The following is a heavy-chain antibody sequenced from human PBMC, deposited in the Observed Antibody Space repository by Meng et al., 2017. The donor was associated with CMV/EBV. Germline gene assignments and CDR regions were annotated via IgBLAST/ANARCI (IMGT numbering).Heavy chain of an antibody. CDR1: GFTFSSYA. CDR3: ARGRRVGPDY. J-gene: IGHJ4*02. D-gene: IGHD1-26*01. CDR2: ISGSGGST. V-gene: IGHV3-23*01. Sequence: GESLKISCAASGFTFSSYAMSWVRQAPGKGLEWVSAISGSGGSTYYADSVKGRFTISRDNSKNTLYLQMNSLRAEDTAVYYCARGRRVGPDYWGQGTLVTVSS.